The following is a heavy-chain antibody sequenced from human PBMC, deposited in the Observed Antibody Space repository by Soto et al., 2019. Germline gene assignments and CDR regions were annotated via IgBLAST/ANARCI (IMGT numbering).Heavy chain of an antibody. CDR3: AKDESRVVVPDNWFDS. CDR2: ISDSGGRT. Sequence: GGSLRLSCAASGLTFSSNGMSWVRQAPGKGLEWVSGISDSGGRTYYADSVKGRFTISRDNSKNTLYLQMNSLRAEDTAVYYCAKDESRVVVPDNWFDSWGQGTLVTVSS. D-gene: IGHD3-22*01. J-gene: IGHJ5*01. CDR1: GLTFSSNG. V-gene: IGHV3-23*01.